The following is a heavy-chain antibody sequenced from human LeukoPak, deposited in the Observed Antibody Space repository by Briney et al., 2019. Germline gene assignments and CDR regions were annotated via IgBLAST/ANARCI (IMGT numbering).Heavy chain of an antibody. Sequence: PSETLSLTCTVSGGSISSSSYYWGWIRQPPGKGLEWIGSVYYSGSTYYNPSLKSRVTISVDTSKNQFSLKLSSVTAADTAVYYCARQFRIAALQTGLDYWGQGTPVTVSS. CDR3: ARQFRIAALQTGLDY. V-gene: IGHV4-39*01. J-gene: IGHJ4*02. D-gene: IGHD6-13*01. CDR1: GGSISSSSYY. CDR2: VYYSGST.